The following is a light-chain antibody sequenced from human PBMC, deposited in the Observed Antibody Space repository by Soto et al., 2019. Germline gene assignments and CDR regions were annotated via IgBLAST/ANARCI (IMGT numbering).Light chain of an antibody. CDR1: QSVLYSSDNKDY. V-gene: IGKV4-1*01. CDR2: WAS. Sequence: DIVMTQSPDSLAVSLGERATINCKSGQSVLYSSDNKDYLAWYQRKPGQPPKLLIYWASTRESGVPDRFSGSGSGTEFTLTINSLQAEDVAVYYCQQYYSHPFTFGPGTKVDI. J-gene: IGKJ3*01. CDR3: QQYYSHPFT.